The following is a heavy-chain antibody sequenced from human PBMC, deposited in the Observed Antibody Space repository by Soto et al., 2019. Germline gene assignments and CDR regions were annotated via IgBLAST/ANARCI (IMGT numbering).Heavy chain of an antibody. CDR1: GFTFSSYS. D-gene: IGHD3-16*01. V-gene: IGHV3-48*01. Sequence: EVQLAESGGGLVQPGGSLRLSCAASGFTFSSYSMNWVRQAPGKRLEWVSYISGSSSTIYYADSVRGRFTISRDNAKNSLCLQLNSVRAEDTATYYCGRDDCLWGSVDYWGQGALVTVSS. CDR2: ISGSSSTI. CDR3: GRDDCLWGSVDY. J-gene: IGHJ4*02.